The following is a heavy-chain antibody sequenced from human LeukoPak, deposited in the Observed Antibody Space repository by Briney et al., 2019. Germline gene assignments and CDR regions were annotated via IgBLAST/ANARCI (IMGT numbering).Heavy chain of an antibody. Sequence: GRSLRLSCAASGFTFSSYGMHWVRQAPGKGLEWVAVIWYDGSNKYYADSVKGRFTISRDNSKNTLYLQMNSLRAEDTAVYYCAREFSYGTYDYWGQGTLVTVSS. J-gene: IGHJ4*02. D-gene: IGHD5-18*01. V-gene: IGHV3-33*01. CDR2: IWYDGSNK. CDR1: GFTFSSYG. CDR3: AREFSYGTYDY.